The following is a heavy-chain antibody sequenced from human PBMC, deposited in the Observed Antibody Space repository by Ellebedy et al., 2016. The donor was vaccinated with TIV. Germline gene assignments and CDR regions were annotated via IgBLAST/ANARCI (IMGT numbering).Heavy chain of an antibody. Sequence: GGSLRLXXTASGFAFSDYSMHWLRQAPGKGLEWVSSISLTSSYRHYADSVKGRFTISRDNAQNSLSLQMDSLNSKDTAVYYCARDGGNGWYYSDYWGQGTLVTVSS. J-gene: IGHJ4*02. CDR3: ARDGGNGWYYSDY. D-gene: IGHD6-19*01. CDR2: ISLTSSYR. CDR1: GFAFSDYS. V-gene: IGHV3-21*01.